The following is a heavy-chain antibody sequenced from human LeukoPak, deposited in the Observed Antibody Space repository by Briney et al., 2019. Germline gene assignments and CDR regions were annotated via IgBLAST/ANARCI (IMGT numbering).Heavy chain of an antibody. Sequence: AGSRRLSCAASGFTFSSYAMSWVRQAPGKGLEWVSAISGSGGSTYYADSVKGRFTISRDNSKNTLYLQMISLRAEDTAVYYCAKEVSGLNAYAIWGQGTMVTVSS. V-gene: IGHV3-23*01. CDR3: AKEVSGLNAYAI. CDR2: ISGSGGST. D-gene: IGHD3-22*01. J-gene: IGHJ3*02. CDR1: GFTFSSYA.